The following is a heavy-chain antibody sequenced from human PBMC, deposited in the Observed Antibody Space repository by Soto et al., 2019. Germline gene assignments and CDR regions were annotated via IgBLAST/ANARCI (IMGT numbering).Heavy chain of an antibody. CDR3: AKDLEPYTGTIITPFDY. CDR1: GFTFSNYG. V-gene: IGHV3-30*18. Sequence: GGSLRLSCAASGFTFSNYGMNWVRQAPGKGLEWVALISYDGGNKYYADSVKGRFTISRDNSKHTLYLQMNSLRADDTAVYYCAKDLEPYTGTIITPFDYWGQGALVTVSS. J-gene: IGHJ4*02. D-gene: IGHD2-2*02. CDR2: ISYDGGNK.